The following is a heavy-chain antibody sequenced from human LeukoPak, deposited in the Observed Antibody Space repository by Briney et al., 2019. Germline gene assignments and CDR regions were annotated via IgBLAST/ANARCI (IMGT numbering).Heavy chain of an antibody. D-gene: IGHD3-10*01. J-gene: IGHJ4*02. CDR2: ISGYSTNT. V-gene: IGHV1-18*01. Sequence: ASVKVSCKASGYTLTSYGISWVRQAPGQGLEWMGWISGYSTNTNYAQKLQGRVTMTTDTSTSTAYMELRSLRSDDTAVYYCARRVYYGSGSYPDIWGQGTLVTVSS. CDR3: ARRVYYGSGSYPDI. CDR1: GYTLTSYG.